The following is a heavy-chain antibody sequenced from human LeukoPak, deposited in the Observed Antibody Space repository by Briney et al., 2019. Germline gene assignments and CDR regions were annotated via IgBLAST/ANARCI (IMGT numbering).Heavy chain of an antibody. CDR2: ISGSGGST. V-gene: IGHV3-23*01. Sequence: GGSLRLSCAASGFTFSSYAMSWVRQAPGKGLEWVSAISGSGGSTYYADSVKGRFTISRDNSKNTLYLQMNSLRAEDTAVYYCARVPTAYCSGGSCYPNYYYYVMDVWGQGTTVTVSS. J-gene: IGHJ6*02. D-gene: IGHD2-15*01. CDR1: GFTFSSYA. CDR3: ARVPTAYCSGGSCYPNYYYYVMDV.